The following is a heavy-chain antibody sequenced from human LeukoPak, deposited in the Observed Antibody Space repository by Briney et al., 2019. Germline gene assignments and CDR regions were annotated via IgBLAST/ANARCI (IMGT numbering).Heavy chain of an antibody. J-gene: IGHJ5*02. D-gene: IGHD5-24*01. V-gene: IGHV3-33*01. CDR3: ARDLSPNLATRWLDP. CDR2: IWYDGSKK. Sequence: GTSLRLSCIASGFTFTNYGFHWVRQAPGKGLEWVAVIWYDGSKKYYADSVKGRFTISRDNSKNTLYLQMNSLRDEDTAVYYCARDLSPNLATRWLDPRGQGTLVTVSS. CDR1: GFTFTNYG.